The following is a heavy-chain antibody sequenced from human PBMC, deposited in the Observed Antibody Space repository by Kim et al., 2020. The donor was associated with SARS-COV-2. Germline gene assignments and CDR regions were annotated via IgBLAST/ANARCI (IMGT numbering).Heavy chain of an antibody. D-gene: IGHD6-13*01. V-gene: IGHV4-30-4*01. Sequence: SETLSLTCTVSGGSISSGDYYWSWIRQPPGKGLEWIGYIYYSGSTYYNPSLKSRVTISVDTSKNQFSLKLSSVTAADTAVYYCARDSRYSSSWLDAFDIWGQGTMVTVSS. CDR1: GGSISSGDYY. CDR2: IYYSGST. CDR3: ARDSRYSSSWLDAFDI. J-gene: IGHJ3*02.